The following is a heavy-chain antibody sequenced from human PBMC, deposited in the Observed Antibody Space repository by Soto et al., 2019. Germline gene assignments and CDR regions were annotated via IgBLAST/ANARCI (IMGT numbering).Heavy chain of an antibody. CDR2: ISYDGITT. CDR1: VFTFSSYG. CDR3: GKDLATIFGGDY. Sequence: GGALRLSCAASVFTFSSYGMHWVRQAPGKGLEWVALISYDGITTYYADSVQGRFTISRDNSKNTLYLQMDSLYTGDTAVYYCGKDLATIFGGDYWGQGTLVTVSS. J-gene: IGHJ4*02. V-gene: IGHV3-30*18. D-gene: IGHD3-3*01.